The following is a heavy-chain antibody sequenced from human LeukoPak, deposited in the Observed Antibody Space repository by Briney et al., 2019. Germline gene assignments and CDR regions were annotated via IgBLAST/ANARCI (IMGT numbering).Heavy chain of an antibody. J-gene: IGHJ4*02. CDR2: ISWDGGST. D-gene: IGHD2-15*01. CDR1: GFTFDDYA. CDR3: AKPAHRYCSGGSCYLIY. Sequence: PGGSLRLSCAASGFTFDDYAMHWVRQAPGKGLEWVSLISWDGGSTYYADSVKGRFTISRDNSKNSLYLQMNSLRAEDTALYYCAKPAHRYCSGGSCYLIYWGQGTLVTVSS. V-gene: IGHV3-43D*03.